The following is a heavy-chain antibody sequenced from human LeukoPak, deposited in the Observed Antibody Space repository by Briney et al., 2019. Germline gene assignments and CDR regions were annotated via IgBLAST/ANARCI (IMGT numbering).Heavy chain of an antibody. D-gene: IGHD2-15*01. CDR3: ARVGYCSGGSCSRRTKTGSFFGY. CDR2: MNPNSGNT. Sequence: ASVKVSCKASRYTFTSYDINWVRQATGPGLEWMGWMNPNSGNTGYAQKFQGRVTMTRNTSISTAYMELSSLRSEDTAVYYCARVGYCSGGSCSRRTKTGSFFGYWGQGTLVTVSS. V-gene: IGHV1-8*01. CDR1: RYTFTSYD. J-gene: IGHJ4*02.